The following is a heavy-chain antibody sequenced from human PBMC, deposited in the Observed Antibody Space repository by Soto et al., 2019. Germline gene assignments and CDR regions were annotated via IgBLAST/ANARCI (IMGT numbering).Heavy chain of an antibody. D-gene: IGHD2-15*01. CDR1: GFTFSSYA. V-gene: IGHV3-23*01. Sequence: GGSLRLSCAASGFTFSSYAMSWVRQAPGKGLEWVSAIRGSGGSTYYADSVKGRFTISRDNSKNTLYLQMNSLRAEDTAVYYCAKDLPHCRGGSCYADYFDYWGQGTLVTVSS. CDR3: AKDLPHCRGGSCYADYFDY. CDR2: IRGSGGST. J-gene: IGHJ4*02.